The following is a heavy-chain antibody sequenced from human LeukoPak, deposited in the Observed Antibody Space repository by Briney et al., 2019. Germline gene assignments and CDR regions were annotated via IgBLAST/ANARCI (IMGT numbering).Heavy chain of an antibody. CDR2: IIPIFGTA. J-gene: IGHJ3*02. CDR3: ARVARLYSSSSGAFDI. D-gene: IGHD6-6*01. Sequence: ASVKVSCKASGGTFSSYAISWVRQAPGQGLEWMGGIIPIFGTANYAQKFQGRVTITTDESTSTAHMELSSLRSEDMAVYYCARVARLYSSSSGAFDIWGQGTMVTVSS. V-gene: IGHV1-69*05. CDR1: GGTFSSYA.